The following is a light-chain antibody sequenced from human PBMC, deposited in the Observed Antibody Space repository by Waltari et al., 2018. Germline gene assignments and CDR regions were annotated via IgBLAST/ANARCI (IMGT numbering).Light chain of an antibody. J-gene: IGKJ2*01. V-gene: IGKV1-8*01. Sequence: AIRMTQSPSSFSASTGDRVTITCRASQGISSYLAWYQQKPGKDPKLLIYAASTLQSGVPSRFSGSGSGTDFTLTISCLQSEDFATYYCQQYYSYLEYTFGQGTKLEIK. CDR1: QGISSY. CDR2: AAS. CDR3: QQYYSYLEYT.